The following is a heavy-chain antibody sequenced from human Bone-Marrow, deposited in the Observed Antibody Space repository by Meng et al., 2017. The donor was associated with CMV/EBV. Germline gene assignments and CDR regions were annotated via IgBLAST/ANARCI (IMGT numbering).Heavy chain of an antibody. J-gene: IGHJ4*02. CDR1: GGSISSSSYY. CDR2: INHSGST. V-gene: IGHV4-39*01. D-gene: IGHD6-19*01. Sequence: GPLRLSCTVSGGSISSSSYYWGWIRQPPGKGLEWIGEINHSGSTNYNPSLKSRVTISVDTSKNQFSLKLSSVTAADTAVYYCARQGTIAVAGTNFLTYASSIFDYWGQGTLVTVSS. CDR3: ARQGTIAVAGTNFLTYASSIFDY.